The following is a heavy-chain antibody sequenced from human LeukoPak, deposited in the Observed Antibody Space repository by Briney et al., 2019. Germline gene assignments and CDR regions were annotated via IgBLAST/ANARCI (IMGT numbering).Heavy chain of an antibody. J-gene: IGHJ1*01. D-gene: IGHD2-15*01. V-gene: IGHV3-21*06. CDR1: GFTFSSYS. Sequence: AGGSLRLSCAASGFTFSSYSMNWVRQAPGKGLEWVSSISSSSSYIYYADSVKGRFTISRDNAKSTLFLHMNSLTADDTALYFCARDSELGYCSAWGQGTLVTVSS. CDR2: ISSSSSYI. CDR3: ARDSELGYCSA.